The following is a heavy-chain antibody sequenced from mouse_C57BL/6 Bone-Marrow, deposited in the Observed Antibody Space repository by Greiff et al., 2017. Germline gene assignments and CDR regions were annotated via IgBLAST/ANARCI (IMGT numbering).Heavy chain of an antibody. V-gene: IGHV1-81*01. D-gene: IGHD1-1*01. Sequence: QVQLKQSGAELARPGASVKLSCKASGYTFTSYGISWVKQSTGQGLEWIGEIYPRSGNTYYNEKFKGKATLTADTSSSTAYMELRSLTSEDSAVYFCARGDYYGSSYYAMDYWGQGTSVTVSS. CDR2: IYPRSGNT. J-gene: IGHJ4*01. CDR3: ARGDYYGSSYYAMDY. CDR1: GYTFTSYG.